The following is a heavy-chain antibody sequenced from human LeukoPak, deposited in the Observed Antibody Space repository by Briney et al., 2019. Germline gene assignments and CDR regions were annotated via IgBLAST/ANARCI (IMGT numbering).Heavy chain of an antibody. CDR2: IDSDRRST. Sequence: GGSLRLSCAASGFTFSRYWMHWVRQAPGKGLVWVSGIDSDRRSTNYEDSVKGRFTISRDNDTNTVYLQMNILRAEDSALYYCSRDPPDSYWGNDFWGQGTLVTVSS. CDR1: GFTFSRYW. D-gene: IGHD7-27*01. V-gene: IGHV3-74*01. CDR3: SRDPPDSYWGNDF. J-gene: IGHJ4*02.